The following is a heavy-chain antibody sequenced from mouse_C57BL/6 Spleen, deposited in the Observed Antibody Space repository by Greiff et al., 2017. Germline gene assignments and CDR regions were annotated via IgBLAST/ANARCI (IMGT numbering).Heavy chain of an antibody. J-gene: IGHJ4*01. D-gene: IGHD1-1*01. Sequence: EVQRVESGGGLVKPGGSLKLSCAASGFTFSSYAMSWVRQTPEKRLEWVATISDGGSYTYYPDNVKGRFTISRDNAKNNLYLQMSHLKSEDTAMYYCARDPLTVSGAMDYWGQGTSVTVSS. CDR3: ARDPLTVSGAMDY. CDR2: ISDGGSYT. CDR1: GFTFSSYA. V-gene: IGHV5-4*01.